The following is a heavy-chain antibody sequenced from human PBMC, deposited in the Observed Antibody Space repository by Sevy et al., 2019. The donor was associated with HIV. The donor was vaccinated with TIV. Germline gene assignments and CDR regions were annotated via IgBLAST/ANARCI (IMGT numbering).Heavy chain of an antibody. CDR1: GGSISSYY. CDR3: ARSDILTVDY. D-gene: IGHD3-9*01. J-gene: IGHJ4*02. CDR2: IYHSGNT. Sequence: SETLSLTCTVSGGSISSYYWSWIWQPPGKGLEWIGYIYHSGNTNYNPSLKSRVTISVDTSKNQYSLNLTSVTIADTAVYYCARSDILTVDYWGQGILVTVSS. V-gene: IGHV4-59*01.